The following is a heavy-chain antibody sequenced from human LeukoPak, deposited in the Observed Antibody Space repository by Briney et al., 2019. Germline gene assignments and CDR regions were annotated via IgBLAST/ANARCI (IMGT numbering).Heavy chain of an antibody. CDR1: GFTFSSYA. CDR2: ISSISSYI. J-gene: IGHJ4*02. D-gene: IGHD3-22*01. CDR3: ARVLHKRNYDSSGYYGY. V-gene: IGHV3-21*01. Sequence: GGSLRLSCVASGFTFSSYAMNWVRQAPGKGLEWVSSISSISSYIYYADAVKGRFTISRDNAKISLYLQMNSLRAEDTAVYYCARVLHKRNYDSSGYYGYWGQGTLVTVSS.